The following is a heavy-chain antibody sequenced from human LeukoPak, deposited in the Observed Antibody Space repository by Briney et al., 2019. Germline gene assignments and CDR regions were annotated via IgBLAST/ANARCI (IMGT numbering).Heavy chain of an antibody. J-gene: IGHJ4*02. D-gene: IGHD2-8*01. CDR2: VSGTGITT. CDR1: GFTFTSFA. V-gene: IGHV3-23*01. CDR3: AKELMGFDY. Sequence: GGSLRLSCAASGFTFTSFAMSWVRQAPGKGLEWVSSVSGTGITTYYADSVKGRFTVSRDNSKDTVYLQMNSLRGEDTAVYYCAKELMGFDYWGQGSLVTVSS.